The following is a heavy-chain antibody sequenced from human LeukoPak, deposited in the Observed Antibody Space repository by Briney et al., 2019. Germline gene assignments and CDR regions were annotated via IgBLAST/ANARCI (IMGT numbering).Heavy chain of an antibody. D-gene: IGHD1-1*01. CDR3: ARAHNYYFDY. Sequence: GGSLRLSCAASGFTFNSYAMSWVRQAPWERLQWVSGISDSGGNTYYADSVRGRFTISRDNSKNTLYLQMNSLRAEDTAVYYCARAHNYYFDYWGQGTLVTVSS. V-gene: IGHV3-23*01. CDR2: ISDSGGNT. CDR1: GFTFNSYA. J-gene: IGHJ4*02.